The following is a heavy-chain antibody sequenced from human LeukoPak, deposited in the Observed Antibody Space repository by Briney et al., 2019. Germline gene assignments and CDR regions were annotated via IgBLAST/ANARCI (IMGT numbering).Heavy chain of an antibody. CDR1: GFTFSSYA. D-gene: IGHD1-1*01. CDR3: SKYGGELAEEGDFDY. CDR2: ISGSGGST. J-gene: IGHJ4*01. Sequence: GGSLRLSCAVSGFTFSSYAMSWVRQAPGKGLEWVSAISGSGGSTYYADPVKGRFTISRANSKNTLYLQRNSLTAEATAVYYCSKYGGELAEEGDFDYWGQGTMVTVSS. V-gene: IGHV3-23*01.